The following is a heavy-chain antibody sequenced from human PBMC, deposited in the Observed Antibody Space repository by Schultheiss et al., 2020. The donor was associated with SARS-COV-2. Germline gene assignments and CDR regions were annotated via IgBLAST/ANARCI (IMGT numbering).Heavy chain of an antibody. J-gene: IGHJ4*02. CDR3: ARAPVVVVPDTYYFDY. CDR2: IYYSGST. V-gene: IGHV4-30-4*01. Sequence: SETLSLTCAVSGGSISSSNWWSWVRQPPGKGLEWIGYIYYSGSTYYNPSLKSRVTISVDTSKNQFSLKLSSVTAADTAVYYCARAPVVVVPDTYYFDYWGQGTLVTVSS. D-gene: IGHD2-2*01. CDR1: GGSISSSNW.